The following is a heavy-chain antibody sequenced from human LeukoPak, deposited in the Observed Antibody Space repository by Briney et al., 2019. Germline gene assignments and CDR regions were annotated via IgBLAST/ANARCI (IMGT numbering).Heavy chain of an antibody. CDR2: LNICGDDI. CDR3: ARDRSQHGLFDD. J-gene: IGHJ4*02. Sequence: GSLRLSCAASGFSFSLYAVEWVRQAPGNVLEWVSYLNICGDDIQYTASVRGRFTICRGHPGNTLCLQLSSLMSEDTAFYYCARDRSQHGLFDDWGQGTLVTVSS. D-gene: IGHD6-13*01. V-gene: IGHV3-21*05. CDR1: GFSFSLYA.